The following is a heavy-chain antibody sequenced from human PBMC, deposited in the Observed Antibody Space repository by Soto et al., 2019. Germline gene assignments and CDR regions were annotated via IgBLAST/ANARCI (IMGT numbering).Heavy chain of an antibody. CDR1: GFTFSSYW. CDR3: ARERITSYYYGSGKNYGMDV. J-gene: IGHJ6*02. CDR2: INSDGSST. D-gene: IGHD3-10*01. V-gene: IGHV3-74*01. Sequence: PGGALRLSCAASGFTFSSYWMHWVRQAPGKGLVWVSRINSDGSSTSYADSVKGRFTISRDNAKNTLYLQMNSLRAEDTAVYYCARERITSYYYGSGKNYGMDVWGQGTTVTVSS.